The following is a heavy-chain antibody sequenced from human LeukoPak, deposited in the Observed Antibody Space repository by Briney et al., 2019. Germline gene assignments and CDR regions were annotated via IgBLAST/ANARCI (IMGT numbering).Heavy chain of an antibody. CDR3: ASARDYYPWVDAFDI. CDR2: ISSSGSTI. J-gene: IGHJ3*02. V-gene: IGHV3-48*03. Sequence: SGGSLRLSCAASGFTFSSYEMNWVRQAPGKGLEWVSYISSSGSTIYYADSVKGRFTISRDNAKNSLYLQMNSLRAEDTAVYYCASARDYYPWVDAFDIWGQGTMVTVSS. CDR1: GFTFSSYE. D-gene: IGHD3-22*01.